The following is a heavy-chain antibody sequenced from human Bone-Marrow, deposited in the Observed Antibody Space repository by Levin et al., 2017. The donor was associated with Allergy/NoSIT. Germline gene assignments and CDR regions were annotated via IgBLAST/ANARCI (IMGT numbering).Heavy chain of an antibody. J-gene: IGHJ4*02. CDR2: VIPIFSTT. CDR3: ARAIKPFVVDGTDADY. Sequence: GASVKVSCKASGGTFSNNAINWVRQAPGQGLEWMGGVIPIFSTTNYAQNFQDRVTISADASTSTAYMELSSLRPEDTAVYYCARAIKPFVVDGTDADYWGQGTLVTVSS. V-gene: IGHV1-69*13. CDR1: GGTFSNNA. D-gene: IGHD2-8*02.